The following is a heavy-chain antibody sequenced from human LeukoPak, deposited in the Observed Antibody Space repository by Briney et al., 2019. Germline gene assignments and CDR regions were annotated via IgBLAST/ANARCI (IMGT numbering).Heavy chain of an antibody. J-gene: IGHJ4*02. V-gene: IGHV6-1*01. Sequence: SQTLSLTCAISGDSVSSSSAAWNWIRQSPSRGLEWLGNTYYRSMWYNDYAMSVQSRITIKPDTSKNQFSLHLNSVTPEDTAVYYCAKGVRYSFDYWDQGTLVTVSS. D-gene: IGHD1-1*01. CDR1: GDSVSSSSAA. CDR2: TYYRSMWYN. CDR3: AKGVRYSFDY.